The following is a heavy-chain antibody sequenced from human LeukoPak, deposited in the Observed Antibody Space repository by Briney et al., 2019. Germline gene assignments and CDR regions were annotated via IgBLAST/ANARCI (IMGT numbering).Heavy chain of an antibody. J-gene: IGHJ6*03. CDR1: GFTFTNYA. CDR2: IIGSGDRT. V-gene: IGHV3-23*01. Sequence: GGPLRLSCAASGFTFTNYAMTWVRQAPGQGLEWVSTIIGSGDRTYYADSVKGRFSISRDNSRNTLFLQMNSLRAEDTAIYYCGGSAAHYYYMDVWGKGTTVTVSS. D-gene: IGHD2-2*01. CDR3: GGSAAHYYYMDV.